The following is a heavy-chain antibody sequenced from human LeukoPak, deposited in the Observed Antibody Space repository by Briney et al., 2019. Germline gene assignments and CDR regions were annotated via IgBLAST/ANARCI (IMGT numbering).Heavy chain of an antibody. CDR3: ARGQSRYDFWSGYPHYFDY. J-gene: IGHJ4*02. CDR2: ISSSSSYI. D-gene: IGHD3-3*01. V-gene: IGHV3-21*01. CDR1: GFTFSSYS. Sequence: GGSLRLSCAASGFTFSSYSMNWVRQAPGKGLEWVSSISSSSSYIYYADSVKGRFTISRDNAKNSLYLQMNSLRAEDTAVYYCARGQSRYDFWSGYPHYFDYWGQGTLVTVSS.